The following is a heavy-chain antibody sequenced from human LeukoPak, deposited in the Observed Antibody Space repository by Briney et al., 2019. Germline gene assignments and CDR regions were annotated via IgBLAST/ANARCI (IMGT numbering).Heavy chain of an antibody. V-gene: IGHV3-23*01. Sequence: GSLRLSCAASGFPFISYAMSGVRQASGKGLEGVSAISGSGGSTYYADSVKGRFTISRDNSKNTLYLQMNSLRAEDTAVYYCAKVGHSSSWYAPGAFDIWGQGTMVTVSS. D-gene: IGHD6-13*01. CDR3: AKVGHSSSWYAPGAFDI. CDR2: ISGSGGST. J-gene: IGHJ3*02. CDR1: GFPFISYA.